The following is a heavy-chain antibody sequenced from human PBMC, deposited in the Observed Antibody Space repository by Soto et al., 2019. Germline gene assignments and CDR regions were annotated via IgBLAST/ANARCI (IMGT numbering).Heavy chain of an antibody. CDR1: RFSFNTFA. CDR2: INAGGGNT. Sequence: QSGGSLRLSCVASRFSFNTFAMSWVRQAPGKGLEWVSSINAGGGNTYYADSVKGRFTVSRDNSKNTLHLQMDTLRAEDTAIYYCSKGAYSDSWPGHYYHLYYWGQGTQVTTSS. J-gene: IGHJ4*02. V-gene: IGHV3-23*01. CDR3: SKGAYSDSWPGHYYHLYY. D-gene: IGHD3-3*01.